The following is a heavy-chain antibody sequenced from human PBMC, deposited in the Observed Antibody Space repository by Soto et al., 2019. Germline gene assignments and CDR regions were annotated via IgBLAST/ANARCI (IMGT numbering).Heavy chain of an antibody. CDR1: GFTFSSYA. J-gene: IGHJ4*02. D-gene: IGHD3-10*01. CDR2: ISYDGSNK. V-gene: IGHV3-30-3*01. Sequence: GGSLRLSCAASGFTFSSYAVHWVRQAPGKGLEWVAVISYDGSNKYYADSVKGRFTISRDNSKNTLYLQMNSLRVVDTAVYYCAKVPHYYGSGASDNYFDYWGQGALVTVSS. CDR3: AKVPHYYGSGASDNYFDY.